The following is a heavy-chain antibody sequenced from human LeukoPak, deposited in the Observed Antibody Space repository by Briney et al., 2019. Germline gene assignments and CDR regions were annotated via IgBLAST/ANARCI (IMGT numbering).Heavy chain of an antibody. CDR1: GGTFSSYA. D-gene: IGHD6-19*01. J-gene: IGHJ4*02. V-gene: IGHV1-69*05. CDR2: IIPIFGTA. CDR3: ASDAHKAVAAL. Sequence: ASVKVSCKASGGTFSSYAISWVRQAPGQGLEWMGGIIPIFGTANYAQKFQGRVTMTRDTSISTAYMELSRLRSDDTAVYYCASDAHKAVAALWGQGTLVTVSS.